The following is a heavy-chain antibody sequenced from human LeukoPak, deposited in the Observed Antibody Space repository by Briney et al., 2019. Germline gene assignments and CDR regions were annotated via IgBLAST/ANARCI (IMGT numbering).Heavy chain of an antibody. CDR1: GYTFTSYG. D-gene: IGHD2-15*01. CDR3: ARGPYCSGGTCYSQYFDY. CDR2: ISAYNGNT. V-gene: IGHV1-18*01. Sequence: GASVKVSWKASGYTFTSYGISWVRQAPGQGLEWMGWISAYNGNTNYAQKLQGRVTMTTDTSTSTAYMELRSLRSDDTAVYYCARGPYCSGGTCYSQYFDYWGQGTLVTVSS. J-gene: IGHJ4*02.